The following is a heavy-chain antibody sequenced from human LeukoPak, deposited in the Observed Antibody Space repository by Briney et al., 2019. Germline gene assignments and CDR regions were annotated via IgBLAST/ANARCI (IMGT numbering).Heavy chain of an antibody. Sequence: PGGSLRLSCAASGFTFSSYGMHWVRQAPGKGLEWVAFIRYDGSNKYYADSVKGGFTISRGNSKNTVYLQMDSLRVEDTAVYYCARDFYGATGAFDLWGQGTMVTVSS. V-gene: IGHV3-30*02. D-gene: IGHD1-1*01. J-gene: IGHJ3*01. CDR1: GFTFSSYG. CDR2: IRYDGSNK. CDR3: ARDFYGATGAFDL.